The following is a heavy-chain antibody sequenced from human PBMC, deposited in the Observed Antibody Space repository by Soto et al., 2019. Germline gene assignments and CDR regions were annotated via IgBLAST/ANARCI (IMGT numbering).Heavy chain of an antibody. Sequence: GASVKVSCKASGGTFSSYAISWVRQAPGQGLEWMGGIIPIFGTANYAQKFQGRVTITADESTSTAYMELSSLRSEDTAVYYCARVEGYGDYGYYYYYYGMDVWGQGTTVTVSS. CDR2: IIPIFGTA. V-gene: IGHV1-69*13. CDR3: ARVEGYGDYGYYYYYYGMDV. J-gene: IGHJ6*02. CDR1: GGTFSSYA. D-gene: IGHD4-17*01.